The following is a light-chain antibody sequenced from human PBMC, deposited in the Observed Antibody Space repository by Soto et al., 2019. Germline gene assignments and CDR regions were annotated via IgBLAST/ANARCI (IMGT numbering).Light chain of an antibody. CDR2: GNS. J-gene: IGLJ3*02. CDR3: QSYDSSLSGSWV. V-gene: IGLV1-40*01. Sequence: QSVLTQPPSVSGAPGQRVTISCTGSSSNIGAGYDVHWYQQLPGTAPTLLMYGNSNRPSGVPDRFSGSKSGTSASLAITGLQAEDEADYYGQSYDSSLSGSWVFGGGTNLTVL. CDR1: SSNIGAGYD.